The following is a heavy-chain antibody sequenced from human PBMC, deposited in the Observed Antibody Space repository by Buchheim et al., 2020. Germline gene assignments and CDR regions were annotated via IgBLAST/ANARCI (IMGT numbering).Heavy chain of an antibody. CDR3: TKAFYYGSGDYYSRMGYFFGMDV. J-gene: IGHJ6*02. CDR2: ISYDGSKK. V-gene: IGHV3-30*18. Sequence: QVQVVESGGGVVQPGGSLRLSCGASGFSFRDYDMHWVRQAPGKGLEWVAVISYDGSKKYYGDSVKGRFTVSRDNSTNMVFLQMNSLGVEDTAVYYCTKAFYYGSGDYYSRMGYFFGMDVWGPGTT. D-gene: IGHD3-10*01. CDR1: GFSFRDYD.